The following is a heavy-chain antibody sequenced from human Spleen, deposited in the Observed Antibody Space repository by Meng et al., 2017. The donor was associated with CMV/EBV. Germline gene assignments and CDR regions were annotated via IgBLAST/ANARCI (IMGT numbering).Heavy chain of an antibody. CDR2: ISYDGSNE. J-gene: IGHJ4*02. Sequence: GESLKISCAASGFTFSNFAIHWVRQAPGKGLEWVSLISYDGSNEYYADSVKGRFTISRDNSRNTLYLQMNSLRADDTAVYYCARDGVLRFPEWLLPPYFDYWGRGTLVTVSS. D-gene: IGHD3-3*01. CDR3: ARDGVLRFPEWLLPPYFDY. CDR1: GFTFSNFA. V-gene: IGHV3-30-3*01.